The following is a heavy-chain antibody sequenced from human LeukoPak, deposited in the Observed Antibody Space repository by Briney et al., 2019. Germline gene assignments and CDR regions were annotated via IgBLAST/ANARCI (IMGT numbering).Heavy chain of an antibody. Sequence: ASVKVSCKASGYTFTGYYMHWVRQAPGQGLEWMGWINPNSGGTNYAQKFQGRVTMTRDTSISTAYMELSRLRSDDTAVYYCARDLERGNQQLVPREGYNWFDPWGQGTLVTVSS. V-gene: IGHV1-2*02. CDR1: GYTFTGYY. J-gene: IGHJ5*02. D-gene: IGHD6-13*01. CDR3: ARDLERGNQQLVPREGYNWFDP. CDR2: INPNSGGT.